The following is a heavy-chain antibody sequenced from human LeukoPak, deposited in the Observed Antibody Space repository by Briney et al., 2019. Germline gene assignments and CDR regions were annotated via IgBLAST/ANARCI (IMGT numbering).Heavy chain of an antibody. J-gene: IGHJ4*02. Sequence: PGGSLRLSCAASGFTVTTDHMSWVRQAAGKGLECVSVIYSAGSTSHADSVKGRFTISRDNSKNTVHLQMNSLRAEDTAVYYCARVWGLSFDYWGQGTLVTVSS. CDR3: ARVWGLSFDY. D-gene: IGHD1-26*01. V-gene: IGHV3-53*01. CDR2: IYSAGST. CDR1: GFTVTTDH.